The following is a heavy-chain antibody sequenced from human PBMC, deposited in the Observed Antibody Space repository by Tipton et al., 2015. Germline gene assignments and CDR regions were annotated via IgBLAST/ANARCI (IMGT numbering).Heavy chain of an antibody. CDR3: AREDTAIDFDY. CDR1: GFTFNNFE. D-gene: IGHD5-18*01. CDR2: ISSSGSTI. J-gene: IGHJ4*02. V-gene: IGHV3-48*03. Sequence: SLRLSCAASGFTFNNFEMNWVRQAPGKGLEWVSYISSSGSTIYYADSVKGRFTISRDNAKNSLYLQMNSLRAEDTAVYYCAREDTAIDFDYWGQGTLVTVSS.